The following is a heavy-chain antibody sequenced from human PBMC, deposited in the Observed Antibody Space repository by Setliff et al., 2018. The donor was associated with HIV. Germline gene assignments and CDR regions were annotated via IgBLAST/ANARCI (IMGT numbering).Heavy chain of an antibody. Sequence: NPSETLSLTCTVSNGSISNSAYYWGWIRQPPGKALEWIGSVYYSGSTYYNPSLKSRITISEDTSRNQFSLKLSPVTAADTAVYYCARLEPNYYYYYMDVWGKGTTVTVSS. CDR3: ARLEPNYYYYYMDV. V-gene: IGHV4-39*01. CDR1: NGSISNSAYY. D-gene: IGHD1-26*01. J-gene: IGHJ6*03. CDR2: VYYSGST.